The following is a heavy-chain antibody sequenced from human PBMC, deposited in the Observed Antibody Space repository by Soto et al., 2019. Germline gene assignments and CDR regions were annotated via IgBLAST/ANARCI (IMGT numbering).Heavy chain of an antibody. Sequence: SETLSLTCTFSVFSIISYYCSLILQPPGKGLEWILYIYYSVITNYNPSLKSRVTISVDTSKNQFSLKLSSVTAAYTAVYYCARESRWEYKWLEQWGQGTLVTVSS. D-gene: IGHD6-13*01. CDR2: IYYSVIT. CDR3: ARESRWEYKWLEQ. CDR1: VFSIISYY. J-gene: IGHJ5*02. V-gene: IGHV4-59*01.